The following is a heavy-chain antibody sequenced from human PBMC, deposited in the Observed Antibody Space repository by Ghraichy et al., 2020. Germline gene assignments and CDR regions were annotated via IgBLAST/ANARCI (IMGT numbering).Heavy chain of an antibody. CDR2: IFYNGNV. V-gene: IGHV4-39*01. Sequence: SKTLSLTCTVSGGSISSNDDYWGWIRQPPGKGLEWIGSIFYNGNVYYNPSLKSRVTISVDTSKNQFSLKLSSVTAADTAVYYCARHHWRGNDAFDIWGQGTLVTISS. J-gene: IGHJ3*02. D-gene: IGHD3-16*01. CDR3: ARHHWRGNDAFDI. CDR1: GGSISSNDDY.